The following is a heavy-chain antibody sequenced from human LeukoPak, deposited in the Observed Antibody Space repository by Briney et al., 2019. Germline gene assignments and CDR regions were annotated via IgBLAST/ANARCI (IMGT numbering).Heavy chain of an antibody. J-gene: IGHJ4*02. CDR3: ARGTIFGGYYFDY. Sequence: PSETLSLTCAVYGGSFSGYYWSWIRQPPGKGLEWIGEINHSGSTNYNPSLKSRVTISVDTSKNQFSLKLSSVTAADTAVYYCARGTIFGGYYFDYWGQGTLVTVSS. D-gene: IGHD3-3*01. V-gene: IGHV4-34*01. CDR1: GGSFSGYY. CDR2: INHSGST.